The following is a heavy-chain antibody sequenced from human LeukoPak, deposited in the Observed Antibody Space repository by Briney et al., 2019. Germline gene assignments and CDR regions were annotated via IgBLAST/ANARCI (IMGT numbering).Heavy chain of an antibody. CDR1: GFTFSSYE. Sequence: PGGSLRLSCAASGFTFSSYEMNWVRQAPGKGLEWVSYISSSGSTIYYADSVKGRFTISRDNAKNSLYLQMNSLRAEDTAVYYCAREFFTTPHYMDVWGKGTTVTVSS. V-gene: IGHV3-48*03. CDR3: AREFFTTPHYMDV. J-gene: IGHJ6*03. CDR2: ISSSGSTI. D-gene: IGHD1-1*01.